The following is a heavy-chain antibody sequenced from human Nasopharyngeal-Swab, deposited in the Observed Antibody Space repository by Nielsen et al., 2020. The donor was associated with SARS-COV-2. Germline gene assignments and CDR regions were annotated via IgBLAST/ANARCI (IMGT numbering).Heavy chain of an antibody. CDR3: ARKFLRWDAFDM. CDR1: GYDFPGYW. D-gene: IGHD2-15*01. V-gene: IGHV5-10-1*01. J-gene: IGHJ3*02. CDR2: IDPSDSYT. Sequence: GESLKISCKTSGYDFPGYWIYWVRQVPGKGLEWMGMIDPSDSYTRYSPSFEGHVTISADKSLTTVYLQWSSLKASDTAIYYCARKFLRWDAFDMWGQGTLITVSS.